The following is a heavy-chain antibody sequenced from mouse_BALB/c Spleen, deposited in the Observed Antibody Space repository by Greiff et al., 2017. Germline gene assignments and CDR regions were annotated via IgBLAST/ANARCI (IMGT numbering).Heavy chain of an antibody. CDR1: GYSITSDYA. CDR3: ASSAWFAY. V-gene: IGHV3-2*02. J-gene: IGHJ3*01. CDR2: ITYSSNI. Sequence: EVKLQESGPGLVKPSQSLSLTCTVTGYSITSDYAWNWIRQFPGNKLEWMGYITYSSNITYNPSLKSRISITRDTSKNQFFLQLNSVTTEDTATYYCASSAWFAYWGQGTLVTVSA.